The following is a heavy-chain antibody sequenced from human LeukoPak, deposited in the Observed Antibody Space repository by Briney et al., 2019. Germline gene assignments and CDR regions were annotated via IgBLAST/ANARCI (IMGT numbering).Heavy chain of an antibody. CDR2: IYYSGST. D-gene: IGHD6-19*01. J-gene: IGHJ4*02. Sequence: SQTLSLTCTVSGGSISSYYWSWIRQPPGKGLEWIGYIYYSGSTNYNPSLKSRVTISVDTSKNQFSLRLSSVTAADTAVYYCATLGYSSGWYGDDYWGQGTLVTVSS. CDR3: ATLGYSSGWYGDDY. V-gene: IGHV4-59*12. CDR1: GGSISSYY.